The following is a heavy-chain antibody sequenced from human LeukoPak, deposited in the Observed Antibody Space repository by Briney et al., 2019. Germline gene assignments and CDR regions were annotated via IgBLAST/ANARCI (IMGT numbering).Heavy chain of an antibody. CDR2: FDPEDGET. D-gene: IGHD3-22*01. CDR3: ARSDYYDDAFDI. Sequence: ASVKVSCKVSGYTLTELSMHWVRQAPGKGLEWMGGFDPEDGETIYAQKFQGRVTMTEDTSTDTAYMELSSLRSEDTAVYYCARSDYYDDAFDIWGQGTMVTVSS. J-gene: IGHJ3*02. CDR1: GYTLTELS. V-gene: IGHV1-24*01.